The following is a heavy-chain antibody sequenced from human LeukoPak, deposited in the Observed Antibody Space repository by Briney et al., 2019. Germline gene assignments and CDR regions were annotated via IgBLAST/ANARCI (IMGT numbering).Heavy chain of an antibody. CDR2: ISSNGGST. V-gene: IGHV3-64*01. CDR3: ARSPGEVVNPEYAFDI. CDR1: GFTFSSYA. J-gene: IGHJ3*02. D-gene: IGHD3-10*01. Sequence: GGSLRLSCAASGFTFSSYAMHWVRQAPGKGLEYVSAISSNGGSTYYANSVKGRFTISRDNSKNTLYLQMDSLRAEDMAVYYCARSPGEVVNPEYAFDIWGQGTMVTVSS.